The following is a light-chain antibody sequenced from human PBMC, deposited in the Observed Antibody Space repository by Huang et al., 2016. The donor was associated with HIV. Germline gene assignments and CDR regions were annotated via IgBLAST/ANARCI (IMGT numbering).Light chain of an antibody. CDR1: QGISNS. CDR2: STS. CDR3: QQYYTSPT. J-gene: IGKJ1*01. Sequence: DIQMTQSPSSLSAFVGDTVTITCRASQGISNSVAWYQQKPGKAPKLLLYSTSRLESGVPSRFRGGGSVTDYTLTINGLQPDDFATYYCQQYYTSPTFGQGSKVEIK. V-gene: IGKV1-NL1*01.